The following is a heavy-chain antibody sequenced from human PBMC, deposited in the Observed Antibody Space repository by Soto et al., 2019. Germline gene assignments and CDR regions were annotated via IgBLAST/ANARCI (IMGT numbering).Heavy chain of an antibody. CDR2: IYYSGSN. CDR1: GVSINTHY. V-gene: IGHV4-59*11. D-gene: IGHD2-2*03. Sequence: SETLSLTCNVTGVSINTHYWSWIRQAPGKGLEWIGYIYYSGSNLYNPSLKRRVTISADTAKNHFSLRLTSLTAADTAGYYCARGWMAAFDNWGQGTLVTVSS. CDR3: ARGWMAAFDN. J-gene: IGHJ4*02.